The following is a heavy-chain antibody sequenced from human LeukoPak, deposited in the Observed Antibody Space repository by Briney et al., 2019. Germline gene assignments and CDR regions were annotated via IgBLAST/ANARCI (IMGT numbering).Heavy chain of an antibody. D-gene: IGHD6-13*01. Sequence: PSQTLSLTCAVSGGSISSGGYSWSWIRQPPGTGLEWIGYIYHSGSTYYNPSLKSRVTISVDRSKNQFSLKLSAVTAADTAVYYCAREDGIAAAGISDWGQGTLVTVSS. CDR1: GGSISSGGYS. CDR2: IYHSGST. J-gene: IGHJ4*02. V-gene: IGHV4-30-2*01. CDR3: AREDGIAAAGISD.